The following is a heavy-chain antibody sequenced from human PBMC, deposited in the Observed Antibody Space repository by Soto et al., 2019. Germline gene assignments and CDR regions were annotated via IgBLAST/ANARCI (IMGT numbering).Heavy chain of an antibody. D-gene: IGHD2-21*01. J-gene: IGHJ5*02. CDR1: GFTFNTYD. CDR2: ITTSSAYI. V-gene: IGHV3-21*01. Sequence: EVQLVEPGGGLVKPGGSLTLSCAASGFTFNTYDMNWVRQAPGKGLEWVSSITTSSAYIYYADSLKGRITISRDNAKNSLFLQMNSLRAEDTAVYYCVRSGTARLLRHSWFDTWGQGTLVTVSS. CDR3: VRSGTARLLRHSWFDT.